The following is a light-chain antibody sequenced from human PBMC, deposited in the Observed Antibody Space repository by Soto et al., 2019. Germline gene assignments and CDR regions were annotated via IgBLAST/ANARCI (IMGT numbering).Light chain of an antibody. J-gene: IGKJ1*01. CDR3: QQYNSYGT. V-gene: IGKV1-5*03. Sequence: DIQMTQSPSTLSASVGDRVTITCRASQSISTWLAWYQQKPGKAPKLLMYKASTLESGVPSRFTGSGSGTAFTLTISSLQPDDFATYYCQQYNSYGTFGQGTKVEIK. CDR2: KAS. CDR1: QSISTW.